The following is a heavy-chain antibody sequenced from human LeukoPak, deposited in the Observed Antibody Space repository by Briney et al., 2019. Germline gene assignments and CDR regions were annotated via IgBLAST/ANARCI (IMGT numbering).Heavy chain of an antibody. CDR2: LSGCWYNT. D-gene: IGHD4-11*01. Sequence: GGSLRLFYAASGYTFSRYAMTWVRQAPGRGLECVSCLSGCWYNTYYPDSAGGRYTVSRDNFKNSLYLHMNTLSGEDTAVYYWARVVEHDYSDYYLDYWGQGTLVTVSS. V-gene: IGHV3-23*01. J-gene: IGHJ4*02. CDR3: ARVVEHDYSDYYLDY. CDR1: GYTFSRYA.